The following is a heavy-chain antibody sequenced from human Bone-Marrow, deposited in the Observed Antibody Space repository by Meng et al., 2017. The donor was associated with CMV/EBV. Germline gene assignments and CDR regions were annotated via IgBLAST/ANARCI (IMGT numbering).Heavy chain of an antibody. Sequence: ASVKVSCKASGYTFTSYYMHWVRRAPGQGLEWMGIINPSGGSTSYVQKFQGRVTMTRDTSTSTVYMELSSLRSEDTAVYYCATVAGMEESDAFDIWGQVAMVTVSS. V-gene: IGHV1-46*01. J-gene: IGHJ3*02. D-gene: IGHD6-19*01. CDR3: ATVAGMEESDAFDI. CDR1: GYTFTSYY. CDR2: INPSGGST.